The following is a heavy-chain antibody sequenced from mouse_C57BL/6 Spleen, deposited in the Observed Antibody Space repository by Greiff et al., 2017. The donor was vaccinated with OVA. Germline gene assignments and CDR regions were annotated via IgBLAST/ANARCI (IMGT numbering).Heavy chain of an antibody. CDR3: AMQLRLRDAMDY. CDR1: GYTFTSYW. Sequence: QVQLQQPGAELVKPGASVKVSCKASGYTFTSYWMHWVKQRPGQGLEWIGRLHPSDSDTNYNQKFKGKATLTVDKSSSTAYMQLSSLTSEDSAVYYCAMQLRLRDAMDYWGQGTSVTVSS. D-gene: IGHD3-2*02. V-gene: IGHV1-74*01. J-gene: IGHJ4*01. CDR2: LHPSDSDT.